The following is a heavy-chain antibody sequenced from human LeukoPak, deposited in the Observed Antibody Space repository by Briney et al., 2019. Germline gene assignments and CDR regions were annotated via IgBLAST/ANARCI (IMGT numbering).Heavy chain of an antibody. CDR2: INPNSGGT. V-gene: IGHV1-2*02. CDR1: GYTFTGYY. Sequence: ASVKVSCKASGYTFTGYYMHWVRQAPGQGLEWMGWINPNSGGTNYAQKFQGRVTISVDTSKNQFSLKLSPVTAADTAVYYCARGNRVVAATPRSWFDPWGQGTLVTVSS. CDR3: ARGNRVVAATPRSWFDP. D-gene: IGHD2-15*01. J-gene: IGHJ5*02.